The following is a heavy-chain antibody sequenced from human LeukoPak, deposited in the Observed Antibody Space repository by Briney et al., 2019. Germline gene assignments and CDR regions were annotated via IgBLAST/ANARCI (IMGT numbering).Heavy chain of an antibody. CDR1: GFTLSNAW. CDR2: IKSKTDGGTT. D-gene: IGHD3-10*01. CDR3: TTDPAILWFGELPIDY. V-gene: IGHV3-15*01. J-gene: IGHJ4*02. Sequence: PGGSLRLSCAASGFTLSNAWMSWVRQAPGKGLEWVGRIKSKTDGGTTDYAAPVKGRFTISRDDSKNTLYLQMNSLKTEDTAVYYCTTDPAILWFGELPIDYWGQGTLVTVSS.